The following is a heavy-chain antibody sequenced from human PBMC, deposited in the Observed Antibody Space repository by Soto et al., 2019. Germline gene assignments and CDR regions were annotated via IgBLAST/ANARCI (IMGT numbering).Heavy chain of an antibody. CDR2: ICFGRDT. CDR1: GASIITGNFY. J-gene: IGHJ3*02. D-gene: IGHD1-26*01. V-gene: IGHV4-39*01. CDR3: ARQPLHRVGSSISTLDM. Sequence: QLQESGPGLVKPSETLSLTCTVSGASIITGNFYWAWIRQSPGTGLEWIGSICFGRDTYFNPSLKSRLTISADTSKNQFSLNLNSVTAADTAVYYCARQPLHRVGSSISTLDMWGQGTVVTVSS.